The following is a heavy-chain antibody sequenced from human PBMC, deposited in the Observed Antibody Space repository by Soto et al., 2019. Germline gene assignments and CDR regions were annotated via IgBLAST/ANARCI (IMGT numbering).Heavy chain of an antibody. CDR2: INPNSGGT. V-gene: IGHV1-2*04. CDR3: ARGFGEENYYGMDV. D-gene: IGHD3-10*01. CDR1: GYTFSGYY. J-gene: IGHJ6*02. Sequence: QVQLVQSGAEVKKPGASVKVSCKASGYTFSGYYMHWVRQAPGQGLEWMGWINPNSGGTNYAQKFPGWVTMTRDTSISTAYMELSRLRSDDTAVYYCARGFGEENYYGMDVWGQGTTVTVSS.